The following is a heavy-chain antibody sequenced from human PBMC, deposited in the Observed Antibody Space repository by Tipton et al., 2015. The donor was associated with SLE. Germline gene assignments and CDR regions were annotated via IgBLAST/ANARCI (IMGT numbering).Heavy chain of an antibody. J-gene: IGHJ2*01. CDR3: AREFLNPVTTVHYYFDL. V-gene: IGHV4-4*07. CDR1: GGSISSYY. Sequence: TLSLTYTVSGGSISSYYWSWIRQPAGGGLEWVGRIYTNEKTNYNPSLKSRVTMSVDTSKNHFSLKLISVTAADTAVYYCAREFLNPVTTVHYYFDLWGRGTLVTVSS. D-gene: IGHD4-11*01. CDR2: IYTNEKT.